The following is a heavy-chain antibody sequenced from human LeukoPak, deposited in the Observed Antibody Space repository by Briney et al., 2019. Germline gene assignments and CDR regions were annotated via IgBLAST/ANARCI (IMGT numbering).Heavy chain of an antibody. CDR1: GGSISSYY. CDR3: ARDSTPSSGWYVDYYYYYMDV. V-gene: IGHV4-4*07. CDR2: IYTSGST. Sequence: SETLSLTCTVSGGSISSYYWSWIRQPAGKGLEWIGRIYTSGSTNYNPSLKSRVTTSVDTSKNQFSLKLSSVTAADTAVYYCARDSTPSSGWYVDYYYYYMDVWGKGTTVTISS. D-gene: IGHD6-19*01. J-gene: IGHJ6*03.